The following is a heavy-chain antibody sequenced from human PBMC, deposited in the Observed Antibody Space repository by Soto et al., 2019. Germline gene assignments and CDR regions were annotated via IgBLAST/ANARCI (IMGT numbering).Heavy chain of an antibody. Sequence: SETLSLTCTVSGGSISSYYWSWIRQPPGKGLEWIGYIYYSGSTNYNPSLKSRVTISVDTSKNQFSLKLSSVTAADTAVYYCARQPDPSYYDILTGYWGFDALDIWGQGTMVTVSS. J-gene: IGHJ3*02. CDR1: GGSISSYY. CDR3: ARQPDPSYYDILTGYWGFDALDI. D-gene: IGHD3-9*01. CDR2: IYYSGST. V-gene: IGHV4-59*08.